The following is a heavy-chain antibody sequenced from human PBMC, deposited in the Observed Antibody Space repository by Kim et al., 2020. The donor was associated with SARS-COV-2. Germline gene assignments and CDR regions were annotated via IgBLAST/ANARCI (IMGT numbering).Heavy chain of an antibody. Sequence: DPVKGRFTISRDNSNNMLYPQMNSLRGEDTAVYYCAREGAIAATGTFDYWGQGTMVTVSS. J-gene: IGHJ4*02. CDR3: AREGAIAATGTFDY. D-gene: IGHD6-13*01. V-gene: IGHV3-53*01.